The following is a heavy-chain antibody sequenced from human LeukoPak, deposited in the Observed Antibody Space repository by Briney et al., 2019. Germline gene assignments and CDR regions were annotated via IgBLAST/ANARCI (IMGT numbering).Heavy chain of an antibody. CDR3: RGGAEYFDY. CDR1: GFTFSSYW. J-gene: IGHJ4*02. CDR2: IKQDGSEK. Sequence: GGSLRLSCVVSGFTFSSYWMSWVRQAPGKGLEWVANIKQDGSEKYYVDSVKGRFTISRDNAKNSLYLQMNSLRAEDTAVYYCRGGAEYFDYWGQGTLVTVSS. D-gene: IGHD1-26*01. V-gene: IGHV3-7*01.